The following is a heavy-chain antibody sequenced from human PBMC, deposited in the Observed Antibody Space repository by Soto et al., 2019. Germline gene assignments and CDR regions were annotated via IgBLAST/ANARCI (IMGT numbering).Heavy chain of an antibody. CDR3: AKVVVPAAAYYFDY. D-gene: IGHD2-2*01. CDR1: GLTFSSYG. V-gene: IGHV3-30*18. CDR2: ISYDGSNK. Sequence: GGSLRLSCAASGLTFSSYGMHWVRQATGKGLEWVAVISYDGSNKYYADSVKGRFTISRDNSKNTLYLQMNSLRAEDTAVYYCAKVVVPAAAYYFDYWGQGTLVTVSS. J-gene: IGHJ4*02.